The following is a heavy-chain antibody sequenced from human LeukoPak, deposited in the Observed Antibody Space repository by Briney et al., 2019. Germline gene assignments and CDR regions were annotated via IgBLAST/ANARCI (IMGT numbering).Heavy chain of an antibody. V-gene: IGHV3-23*01. Sequence: GSLRLSCEASGFTFYSYAMSWVRQAPGKGLEWVSTISGSGSNTYYTTSVKGRFTISRDNSMNTLYLQMNSLRADDTAEYYCAKGDVLPSYPTFDYWGQGTLVTVSS. J-gene: IGHJ4*02. CDR1: GFTFYSYA. D-gene: IGHD3-9*01. CDR2: ISGSGSNT. CDR3: AKGDVLPSYPTFDY.